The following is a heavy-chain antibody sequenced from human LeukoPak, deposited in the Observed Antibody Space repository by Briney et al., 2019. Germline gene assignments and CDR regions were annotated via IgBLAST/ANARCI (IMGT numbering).Heavy chain of an antibody. D-gene: IGHD2-15*01. J-gene: IGHJ4*02. CDR1: GFTFSNAW. Sequence: GGSLRLSCAASGFTFSNAWMSWVRQAPGKGLEWVGRIKSKTDGGTTDYAAPVKGRFTISRDDSKNTLYLQMNSLKTEDTAVYYCTTDLRHVAVEGPTYCWGQGTLVTVSS. V-gene: IGHV3-15*01. CDR2: IKSKTDGGTT. CDR3: TTDLRHVAVEGPTYC.